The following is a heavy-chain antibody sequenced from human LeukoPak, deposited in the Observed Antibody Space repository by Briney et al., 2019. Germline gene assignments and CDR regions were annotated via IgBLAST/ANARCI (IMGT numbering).Heavy chain of an antibody. CDR3: ARDRVVAARPNYYFDY. V-gene: IGHV3-33*01. D-gene: IGHD6-6*01. J-gene: IGHJ4*02. CDR2: IWYDGSNK. CDR1: GFTFSSYG. Sequence: GRSPRLSCAASGFTFSSYGMHWVRQAPGKGLEWVAVIWYDGSNKYYADSAKGRFTISRDNSKNTLYLQMNSLRAEDTAVYYCARDRVVAARPNYYFDYWGQGTLVTVSS.